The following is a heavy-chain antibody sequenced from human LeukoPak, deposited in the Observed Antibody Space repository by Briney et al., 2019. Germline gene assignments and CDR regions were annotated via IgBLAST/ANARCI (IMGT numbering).Heavy chain of an antibody. Sequence: SVEVSCKASGGTFSSYAISWVRQAPGQGLEWMGRVIPIFGTANYAQKFQGRVTITTDESTSTAYMELSSLRSEDTAVYYCARDVRWELLEAGLDYWGQGTLVTVSS. J-gene: IGHJ4*02. CDR1: GGTFSSYA. CDR3: ARDVRWELLEAGLDY. D-gene: IGHD1-26*01. V-gene: IGHV1-69*05. CDR2: VIPIFGTA.